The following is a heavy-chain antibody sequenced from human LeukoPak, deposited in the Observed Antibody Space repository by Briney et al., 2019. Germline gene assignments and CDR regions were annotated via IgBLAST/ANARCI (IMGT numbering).Heavy chain of an antibody. CDR1: GFTFSSYW. V-gene: IGHV3-74*01. J-gene: IGHJ4*02. Sequence: PGGSLRLSCAASGFTFSSYWMHRVRQAPGKGPVWVSRINSDGSSTSYADSVKGRFTISRDNAKNTLYLQMNSLRVEDTAVYYCARVGATAGLGYWGQGTLVTVSS. CDR2: INSDGSST. CDR3: ARVGATAGLGY. D-gene: IGHD1-26*01.